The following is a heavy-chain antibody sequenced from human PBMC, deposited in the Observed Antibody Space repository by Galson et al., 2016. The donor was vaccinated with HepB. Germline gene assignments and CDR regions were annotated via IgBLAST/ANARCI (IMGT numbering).Heavy chain of an antibody. CDR1: RGSISSGPHY. J-gene: IGHJ6*02. CDR3: ARDLRGTSCNCGLDV. V-gene: IGHV4-61*02. CDR2: IAASGRT. D-gene: IGHD2-2*01. Sequence: TLSLTCTVSRGSISSGPHYWDWLRQPAGKGLEWIERIAASGRTNYSPSLESRVTVSLDTPKNQVSLSLSSVTAAATAVYYCARDLRGTSCNCGLDVWGQGTTVTVAS.